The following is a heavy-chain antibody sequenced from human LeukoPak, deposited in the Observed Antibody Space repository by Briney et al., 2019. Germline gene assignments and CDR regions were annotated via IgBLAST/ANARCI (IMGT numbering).Heavy chain of an antibody. CDR1: GFTFSGYA. V-gene: IGHV3-64*01. CDR3: AREQAYYDFGY. CDR2: ITTDGHSA. D-gene: IGHD3-3*01. J-gene: IGHJ4*02. Sequence: PGGSLRLSCAASGFTFSGYAMHWVRQAPGKGLQFVSGITTDGHSAYYANSVKGRFTMSRDNSRNTLYLQMDSLRAEDMAVYYCAREQAYYDFGYWGQGTLVTVSS.